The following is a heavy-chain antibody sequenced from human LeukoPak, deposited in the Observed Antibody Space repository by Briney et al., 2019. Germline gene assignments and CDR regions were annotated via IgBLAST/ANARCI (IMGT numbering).Heavy chain of an antibody. CDR1: GYSISSGYY. Sequence: SETLSLTCAVSGYSISSGYYWGWIRQPPGKGLEWIGSIYHSGTYYNPSLESRPTISIDMPKNQFSLQLSSVIAADTAVYCCARGDNYYDSSGYLDWGQGTLVTVS. D-gene: IGHD3-22*01. CDR2: IYHSGT. CDR3: ARGDNYYDSSGYLD. J-gene: IGHJ4*02. V-gene: IGHV4-38-2*01.